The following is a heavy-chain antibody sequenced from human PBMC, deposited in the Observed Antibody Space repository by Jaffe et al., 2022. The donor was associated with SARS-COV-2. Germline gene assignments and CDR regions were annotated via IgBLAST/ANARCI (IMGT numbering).Heavy chain of an antibody. V-gene: IGHV4-38-2*02. J-gene: IGHJ4*02. Sequence: QVQLQESGPGLVKPSESLSLTCTVSGYSISSGYYWGWIRQSPGKGLEWIGIIHHRGTTYYNPSLKSRVTISEDTSKNQFFLKLSSVTAADTAVYFCARDVFGVSGDNVWGSYVTTIGDFWGQGTLVTVSS. CDR1: GYSISSGYY. CDR2: IHHRGTT. D-gene: IGHD3-16*01. CDR3: ARDVFGVSGDNVWGSYVTTIGDF.